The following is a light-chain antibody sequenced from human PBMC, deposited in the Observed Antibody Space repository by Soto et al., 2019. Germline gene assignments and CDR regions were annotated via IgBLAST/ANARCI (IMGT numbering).Light chain of an antibody. V-gene: IGLV2-8*01. CDR1: SSDVGGYNY. Sequence: QSVLTQPPSASGSPGQSVAISCTGTSSDVGGYNYVSWYQQHPGKAPKLMIYEVNKRPSGVPDRFSGSKSGNTASLTVSGLKDEDEADYYCSSYAGSSNVFGTGTRSP. CDR3: SSYAGSSNV. J-gene: IGLJ1*01. CDR2: EVN.